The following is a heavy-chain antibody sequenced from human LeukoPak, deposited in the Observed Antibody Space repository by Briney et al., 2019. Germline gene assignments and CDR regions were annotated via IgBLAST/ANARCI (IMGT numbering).Heavy chain of an antibody. V-gene: IGHV3-64*01. CDR2: ISSNGGST. J-gene: IGHJ4*02. CDR3: ARGDSWGHFDY. CDR1: GFTFSSYA. D-gene: IGHD6-13*01. Sequence: GGSLRLSCAASGFTFSSYAMHWVRQAPGKGLEYVSAISSNGGSTYYANSVKGRFTISRDNSKNTLYLQMGSLRAEDMAVYYCARGDSWGHFDYWGQGTLVTVSS.